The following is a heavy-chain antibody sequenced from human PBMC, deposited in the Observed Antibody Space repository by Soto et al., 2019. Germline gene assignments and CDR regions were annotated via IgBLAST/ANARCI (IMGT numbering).Heavy chain of an antibody. Sequence: QVQLVESGGGLVKPGGSLRLSCAASGFTFSDYYMSWIRQAPGKGLEWVSYISSSGSTIYYADSVKGRFTISKDNAKNYLYLQMNSLRAEDTAVYYCARDQYYDFWSGYFEDLHYYYMDVWGKGTTVTVSS. CDR1: GFTFSDYY. CDR3: ARDQYYDFWSGYFEDLHYYYMDV. J-gene: IGHJ6*03. V-gene: IGHV3-11*01. CDR2: ISSSGSTI. D-gene: IGHD3-3*01.